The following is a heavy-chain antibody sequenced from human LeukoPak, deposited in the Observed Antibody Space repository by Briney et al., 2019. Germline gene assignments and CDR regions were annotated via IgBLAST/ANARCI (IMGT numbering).Heavy chain of an antibody. D-gene: IGHD3-16*01. CDR2: FDPEDGET. V-gene: IGHV1-24*01. CDR1: GYTLTELS. CDR3: ATSVQGVFDY. J-gene: IGHJ4*02. Sequence: ASVKVSCKVSGYTLTELSMHWVRQAPGKGLEWMGGFDPEDGETIYAQKFQGRVTTTEDTSTDTAYMELSSLRSEDTAVYYCATSVQGVFDYWGQGTLVTVSS.